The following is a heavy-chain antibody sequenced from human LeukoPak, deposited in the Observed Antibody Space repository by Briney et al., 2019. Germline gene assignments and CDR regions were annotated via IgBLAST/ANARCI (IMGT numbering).Heavy chain of an antibody. CDR3: ARAYNSGLDY. J-gene: IGHJ4*02. CDR2: INTDGSTT. D-gene: IGHD3-22*01. CDR1: GFFTFNNYW. Sequence: GGSLRLSCAASGFFTFNNYWMHWVRQAPGKGLVWVSRINTDGSTTNYADSVKGRFTISRDNAKNILYLQMNSLRVEDTAVYYCARAYNSGLDYWGQGTLVTVSS. V-gene: IGHV3-74*01.